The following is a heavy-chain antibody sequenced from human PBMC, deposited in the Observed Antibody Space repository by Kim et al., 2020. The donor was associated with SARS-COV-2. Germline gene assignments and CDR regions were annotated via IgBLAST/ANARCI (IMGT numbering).Heavy chain of an antibody. J-gene: IGHJ4*02. Sequence: KYSPSIQGQVTISADKSISTAYLQWGSLRASDTAMYYCVRESGNGFCADYWGQGTLVTVSS. CDR3: VRESGNGFCADY. V-gene: IGHV5-51*01. D-gene: IGHD3-10*01.